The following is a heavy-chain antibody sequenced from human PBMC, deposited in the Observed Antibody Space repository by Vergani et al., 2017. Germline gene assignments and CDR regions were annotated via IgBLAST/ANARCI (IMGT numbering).Heavy chain of an antibody. CDR1: GFTFSSYW. J-gene: IGHJ6*02. Sequence: EVQLVESGGGLVQPGGSLRLSCAASGFTFSSYWMSWVRQAPGKGLEWVANIKQDGSEKYYVDSVKGRFTISRDNAKNSLYLQMNSLRAEDTAVYYCARDTTVTTKTPMDVGSQGTTVTVYS. CDR2: IKQDGSEK. CDR3: ARDTTVTTKTPMDV. V-gene: IGHV3-7*03. D-gene: IGHD4-11*01.